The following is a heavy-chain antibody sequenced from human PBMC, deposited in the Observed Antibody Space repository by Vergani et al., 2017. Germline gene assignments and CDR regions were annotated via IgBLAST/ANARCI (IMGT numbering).Heavy chain of an antibody. J-gene: IGHJ6*03. CDR1: GYTFTSYG. D-gene: IGHD3-3*01. Sequence: QVQVVQSGAEVKKPGASVKVSCKASGYTFTSYGISWVRQAPGQGLEWMGWISAYNGNTNYAQKLQGRVTMTTDTSTSTAYMELRSLRSDDTAVYYCARCSYDFWSGYYIDDYYYYMDVWGKGTTVTVS. V-gene: IGHV1-18*01. CDR3: ARCSYDFWSGYYIDDYYYYMDV. CDR2: ISAYNGNT.